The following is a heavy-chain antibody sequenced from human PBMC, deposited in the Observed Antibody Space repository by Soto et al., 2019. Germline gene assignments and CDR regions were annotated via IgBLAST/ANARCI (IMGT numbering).Heavy chain of an antibody. V-gene: IGHV4-39*01. J-gene: IGHJ5*02. CDR1: GGSISSSSYY. D-gene: IGHD2-15*01. CDR2: IYYSGST. CDR3: ASHLGYCSGGSCYPKAGAPSWFDP. Sequence: PSETLSLTCTVSGGSISSSSYYWGWIRQPPGKGLEGIGRIYYSGSTYYNPSLKSRVTISVDTSKHQFSLKLSSVTAADTAVYYCASHLGYCSGGSCYPKAGAPSWFDPWGQGTLVTVSS.